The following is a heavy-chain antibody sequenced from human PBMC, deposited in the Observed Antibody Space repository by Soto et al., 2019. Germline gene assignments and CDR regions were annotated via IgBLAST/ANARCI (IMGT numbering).Heavy chain of an antibody. J-gene: IGHJ6*02. V-gene: IGHV2-70*01. CDR1: GFSLSTSGMC. D-gene: IGHD6-6*01. CDR3: ARAPSIAARLGYYYYGMDV. CDR2: IDWDDDK. Sequence: GSGPTLVNPTQTLTLTCTFSGFSLSTSGMCVSWIRQPPGKALEWLALIDWDDDKYYSTSLKTRLTISKDTSKNQVVLTMTNMDPVDTATYYCARAPSIAARLGYYYYGMDVWGQGTTVTVSS.